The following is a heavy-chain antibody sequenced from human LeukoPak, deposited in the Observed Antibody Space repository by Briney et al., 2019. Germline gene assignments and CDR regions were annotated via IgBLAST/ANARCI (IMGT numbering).Heavy chain of an antibody. D-gene: IGHD2-8*02. V-gene: IGHV3-30*04. Sequence: PGRSLRLSCAASGFTFSSYAMHWVRQAPGKGLEWVAVISYDGSNKYYVDSVKGRFTISRDNSKNTLYLQMNNLRVEDTAVYYCARDSTGWQANAYDVWGQGTMVTVSS. CDR3: ARDSTGWQANAYDV. CDR1: GFTFSSYA. J-gene: IGHJ3*01. CDR2: ISYDGSNK.